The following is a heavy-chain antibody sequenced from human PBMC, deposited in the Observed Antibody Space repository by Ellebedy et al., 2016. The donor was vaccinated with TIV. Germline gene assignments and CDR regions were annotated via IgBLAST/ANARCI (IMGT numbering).Heavy chain of an antibody. CDR2: ISYDGSSK. CDR1: EFTFNTYG. CDR3: AKRYRSYFDY. J-gene: IGHJ4*02. D-gene: IGHD1-1*01. V-gene: IGHV3-30*18. Sequence: PGGSLRLSCAASEFTFNTYGMNWVRQAPGKGLEWVAFISYDGSSKSYADPVKGRFTISSDNSKNTLYLQMNSQREGDTAVYYIAKRYRSYFDYWGQGTLVTVSS.